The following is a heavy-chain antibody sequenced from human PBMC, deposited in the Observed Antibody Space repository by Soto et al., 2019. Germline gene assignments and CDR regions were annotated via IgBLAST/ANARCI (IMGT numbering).Heavy chain of an antibody. J-gene: IGHJ6*03. V-gene: IGHV3-21*01. CDR3: ARAGNYDFWSGPNYYYYMDV. Sequence: GGSLRLSCAASGFTFSSYSMNWVRQAPGKGLEWVSSISSSSSYIYYADSVKGRFTISRDNAKNSRYLQMNSLGAEDTAVYYCARAGNYDFWSGPNYYYYMDVWGKGTTVTVSS. D-gene: IGHD3-3*01. CDR1: GFTFSSYS. CDR2: ISSSSSYI.